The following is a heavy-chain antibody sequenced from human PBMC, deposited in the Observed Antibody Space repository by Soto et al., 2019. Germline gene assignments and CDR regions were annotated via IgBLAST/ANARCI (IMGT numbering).Heavy chain of an antibody. CDR2: ISSSSSYI. D-gene: IGHD6-19*01. J-gene: IGHJ4*02. Sequence: EVQLVESGGGLVKPGGSLRLSCAASGFTFSSYSMNWVRQAPGKGLEWVSSISSSSSYIYYAYSVKGRFTTSRDTAKNSLYLQMNSLRAEDTAVYYCARDDGGSGWSTDYWGQGTLVTVSS. CDR1: GFTFSSYS. V-gene: IGHV3-21*01. CDR3: ARDDGGSGWSTDY.